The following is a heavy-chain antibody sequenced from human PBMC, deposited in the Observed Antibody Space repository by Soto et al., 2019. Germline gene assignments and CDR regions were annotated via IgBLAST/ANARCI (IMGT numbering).Heavy chain of an antibody. D-gene: IGHD3-3*01. CDR2: IIPIFGTA. Sequence: GASVKVSCKASGGTFSSYAISWVRQAPGQGLEWMGGIIPIFGTANYAQKFQGRVTITADESTSTAYMELSSLRSEDTAVYYCAREWGTIFGVVITGRQYGMDVWGQGTTVTVSS. CDR1: GGTFSSYA. CDR3: AREWGTIFGVVITGRQYGMDV. J-gene: IGHJ6*02. V-gene: IGHV1-69*13.